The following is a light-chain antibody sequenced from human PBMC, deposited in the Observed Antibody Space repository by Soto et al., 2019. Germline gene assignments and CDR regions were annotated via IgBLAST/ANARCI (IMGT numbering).Light chain of an antibody. Sequence: QSVLTQPASVSGSPGQSITISCTGTSSDVGGYNYVSWYQQHPDKAPKLMIYEVSNRPSGVSNRFSGSKSGNTASLTISGLQAEDEADYYCSSYTSRSTYVFVNGTKLTVL. V-gene: IGLV2-14*01. CDR3: SSYTSRSTYV. J-gene: IGLJ1*01. CDR2: EVS. CDR1: SSDVGGYNY.